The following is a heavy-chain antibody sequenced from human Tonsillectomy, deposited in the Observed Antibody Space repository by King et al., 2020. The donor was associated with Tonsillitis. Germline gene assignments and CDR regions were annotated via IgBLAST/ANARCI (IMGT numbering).Heavy chain of an antibody. Sequence: VQLVESGGGLVQPGGSLRLSCAASGFPFNNYAMSWVRQPPGKGLEGVSAISGSGGSTYYAEPVKGRFAIPRDNSKNTQYLQMNSLRVEDTAVYYCAKELGDEVGDGFDIWGQGTMVTVSS. V-gene: IGHV3-23*04. D-gene: IGHD1-26*01. CDR1: GFPFNNYA. J-gene: IGHJ3*02. CDR3: AKELGDEVGDGFDI. CDR2: ISGSGGST.